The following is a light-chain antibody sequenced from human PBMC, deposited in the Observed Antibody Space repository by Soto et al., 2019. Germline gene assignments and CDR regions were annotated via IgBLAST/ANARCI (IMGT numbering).Light chain of an antibody. J-gene: IGLJ2*01. Sequence: QSALTQPASVSGSPGQSITISCTGTSSDVGAYNYVSWYQQHPGKAPKLMIYDVNIRHSGVSNRFSGSKSGNTASLTISGLQAEYEADYYCTSWTTSTTMKFGGGTKVTVL. CDR1: SSDVGAYNY. CDR3: TSWTTSTTMK. V-gene: IGLV2-14*01. CDR2: DVN.